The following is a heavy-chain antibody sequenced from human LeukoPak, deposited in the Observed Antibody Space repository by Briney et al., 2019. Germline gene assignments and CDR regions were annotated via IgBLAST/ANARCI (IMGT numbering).Heavy chain of an antibody. Sequence: PGGSLRLSCAASGFTFSTYGMHWVRQAPGKGLEWVAFIRYDGSNKSYAGSVKGRFTISRDNSKNTLYLQMNSLRAEDTAVYYCARQAGAYSHPYDYWGQGTLVTVSS. CDR2: IRYDGSNK. J-gene: IGHJ4*02. CDR3: ARQAGAYSHPYDY. CDR1: GFTFSTYG. D-gene: IGHD4/OR15-4a*01. V-gene: IGHV3-30*02.